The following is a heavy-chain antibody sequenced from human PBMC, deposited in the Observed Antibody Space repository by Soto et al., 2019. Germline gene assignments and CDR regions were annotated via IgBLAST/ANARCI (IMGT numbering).Heavy chain of an antibody. CDR1: GFIFSSYA. Sequence: PGGSLRLSCAASGFIFSSYAIHWVRQAPGKGPEWVALIWYDGGDKYYADSVKGRFTIPRDNPKSTLYLQMNSLRAEDTAMYYCATGLDYFDGTTYYPGPHCDSWGQGTLVTVS. D-gene: IGHD3-22*01. J-gene: IGHJ4*02. V-gene: IGHV3-33*01. CDR3: ATGLDYFDGTTYYPGPHCDS. CDR2: IWYDGGDK.